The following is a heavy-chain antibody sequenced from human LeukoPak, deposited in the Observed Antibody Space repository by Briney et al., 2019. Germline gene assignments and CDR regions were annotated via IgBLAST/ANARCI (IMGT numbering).Heavy chain of an antibody. Sequence: ASVKVSCKASGYTFTSYDINWVRQAPGQGLEWMGWINPNSGGTNYAQKFQGWVTMTRDTSIGTAYMELSRLRSDDTAVYYCAREARIGLYCCSTSCSWVYFDYWGQGTLVTVSS. D-gene: IGHD2-2*01. CDR1: GYTFTSYD. CDR3: AREARIGLYCCSTSCSWVYFDY. J-gene: IGHJ4*02. V-gene: IGHV1-2*04. CDR2: INPNSGGT.